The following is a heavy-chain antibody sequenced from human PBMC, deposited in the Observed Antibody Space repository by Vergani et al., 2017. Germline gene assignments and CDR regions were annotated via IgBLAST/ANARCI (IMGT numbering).Heavy chain of an antibody. Sequence: QVQLQESGPGLVKPSQPLSLTCTVSGGSISSGGYYWSWIRQHPGKGLEWIGYIYYSGSTYYNPSLKSRVTISVDTSKNQFSLKLSSVTAADTAVYYCARKITIFGVATPYFDYWGQGTLVTVSS. CDR1: GGSISSGGYY. J-gene: IGHJ4*02. CDR3: ARKITIFGVATPYFDY. D-gene: IGHD3-3*01. CDR2: IYYSGST. V-gene: IGHV4-31*03.